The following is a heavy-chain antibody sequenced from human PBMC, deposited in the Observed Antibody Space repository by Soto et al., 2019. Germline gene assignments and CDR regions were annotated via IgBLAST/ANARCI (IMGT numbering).Heavy chain of an antibody. CDR3: APTGTRLNL. Sequence: QVQLQESGPGLVKPSQTLSLPCTVSGGSISTGGYYWSWLRQHPGKGLEWIGYIYYSGSTYYNPSLKVRVSISVVTSKNQFSLKLSSVTAADTAVYYCAPTGTRLNLWGRGTLVTVSS. J-gene: IGHJ2*01. V-gene: IGHV4-31*03. CDR1: GGSISTGGYY. CDR2: IYYSGST. D-gene: IGHD1-1*01.